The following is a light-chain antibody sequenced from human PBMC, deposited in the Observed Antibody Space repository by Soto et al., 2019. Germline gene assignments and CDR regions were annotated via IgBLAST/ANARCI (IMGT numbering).Light chain of an antibody. CDR2: AAS. CDR3: QQYYSTPT. J-gene: IGKJ1*01. Sequence: DIQLTQSPSSLSASVGDRVTITCRSSQSISLYLNWYQQKPGKAPKLLIYAASSLQSGVPSRFSGSGSGTDFTLAISRLQSEDFATYYCQQYYSTPTFGEGTKVEI. V-gene: IGKV1-39*01. CDR1: QSISLY.